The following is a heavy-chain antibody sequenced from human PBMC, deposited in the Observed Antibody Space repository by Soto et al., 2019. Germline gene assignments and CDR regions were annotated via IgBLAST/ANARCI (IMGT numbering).Heavy chain of an antibody. V-gene: IGHV4-31*03. CDR2: IYYSGST. CDR3: ARDHSSSSPTAAFDI. CDR1: GGSISSGGYY. J-gene: IGHJ3*02. D-gene: IGHD6-6*01. Sequence: QVQLQESGPGLVKPSQTLSLTCTVSGGSISSGGYYWSWIRQRPGNGLEWIGYIYYSGSTYYNPSLQSRVTRAVDTSKNPFSLKLSALTAADTAVSDCARDHSSSSPTAAFDIWGQGTMVTVSS.